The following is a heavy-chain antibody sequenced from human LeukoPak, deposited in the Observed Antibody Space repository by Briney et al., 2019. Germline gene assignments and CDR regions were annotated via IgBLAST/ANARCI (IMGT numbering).Heavy chain of an antibody. D-gene: IGHD3-10*01. CDR1: GYTFTSYG. Sequence: ASVKVSCKASGYTFTSYGISCVRQAPGQGLEWMGWISAYNGNTNYAQKLQGRVTMTTDTSTSTAYMELRSLRSDDTAVYYCARVHRVRGVIINNYWGQGTLVTVSS. CDR3: ARVHRVRGVIINNY. J-gene: IGHJ4*02. V-gene: IGHV1-18*04. CDR2: ISAYNGNT.